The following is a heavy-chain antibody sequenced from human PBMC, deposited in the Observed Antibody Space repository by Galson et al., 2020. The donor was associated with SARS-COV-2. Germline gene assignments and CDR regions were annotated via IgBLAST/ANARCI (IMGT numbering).Heavy chain of an antibody. CDR1: GFTFSGAV. J-gene: IGHJ4*02. CDR2: IRSRANNYAT. Sequence: GGSLRLSCAASGFTFSGAVMHWVRQASGNGLEWVGRIRSRANNYATGYAASVKGRFIISRDDSKKTAYLQMNSLKTEDTAVYYCTTINYWGQGTLVTVSS. CDR3: TTINY. V-gene: IGHV3-73*01.